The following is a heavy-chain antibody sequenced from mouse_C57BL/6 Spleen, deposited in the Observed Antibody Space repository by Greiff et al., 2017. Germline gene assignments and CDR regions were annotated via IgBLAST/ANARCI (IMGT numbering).Heavy chain of an antibody. J-gene: IGHJ1*03. Sequence: VQRVESGAELVKPGASVKISCKASGYAFSSYWMNWVKQRPGKGLEWIGQIYPGDGDTNYNGKFKGKATLTADKSSSTAYMQLSSLTSEDSAVYFCARCYGSSYFDVWGTGTTVTVSS. V-gene: IGHV1-80*01. D-gene: IGHD1-1*01. CDR1: GYAFSSYW. CDR2: IYPGDGDT. CDR3: ARCYGSSYFDV.